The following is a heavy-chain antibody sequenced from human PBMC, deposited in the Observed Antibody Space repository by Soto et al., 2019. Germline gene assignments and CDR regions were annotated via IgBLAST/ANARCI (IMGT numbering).Heavy chain of an antibody. CDR2: IIPIFGTA. CDR1: GGTLSSFA. CDR3: ARAGGPNSYLYARDV. D-gene: IGHD2-21*01. Sequence: QVQLVQSGAEVKKPGSSVKVSCKASGGTLSSFAISWVRQAPGRGLEWMGGIIPIFGTANYAQKFQGRVTITADEATSTANMELSTLRSEDTALYYCARAGGPNSYLYARDVWGQGTTVTVSS. V-gene: IGHV1-69*01. J-gene: IGHJ6*02.